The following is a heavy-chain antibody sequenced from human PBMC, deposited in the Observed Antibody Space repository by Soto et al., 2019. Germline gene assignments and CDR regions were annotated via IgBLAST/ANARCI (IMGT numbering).Heavy chain of an antibody. CDR3: ARGVDAILTDHYYYYGLDV. V-gene: IGHV4-59*10. CDR1: GGSFSGYY. CDR2: IYTSGST. D-gene: IGHD3-9*01. J-gene: IGHJ6*02. Sequence: SETLSLTCAVYGGSFSGYYWSWIRQPAGKGLEWIGRIYTSGSTNYNPSLKSRVTMSVDTSKNQFSLKLSSVTAADTAVYYCARGVDAILTDHYYYYGLDVWGPGTTVTVSS.